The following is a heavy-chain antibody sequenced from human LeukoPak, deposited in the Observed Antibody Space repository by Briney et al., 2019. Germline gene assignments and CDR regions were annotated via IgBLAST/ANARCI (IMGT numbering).Heavy chain of an antibody. V-gene: IGHV3-7*01. CDR1: GFTFSSYW. Sequence: GGSLRLSCAAPGFTFSSYWMSWVRQAPGKWLEWVANIKQDGREKYYVDSVKGRFTIARDNAKNSLYLQMNSLGAEDTAVYYCARDPGAYGYSYGYPLDYWGQGTLVTVSS. J-gene: IGHJ4*02. CDR3: ARDPGAYGYSYGYPLDY. D-gene: IGHD5-18*01. CDR2: IKQDGREK.